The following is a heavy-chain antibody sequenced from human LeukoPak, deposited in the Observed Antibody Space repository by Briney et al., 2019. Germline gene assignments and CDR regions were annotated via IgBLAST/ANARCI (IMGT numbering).Heavy chain of an antibody. CDR2: IYTSGST. CDR1: DDSFSSHY. D-gene: IGHD3-3*01. Sequence: SETLSLTCAVSDDSFSSHYWTWIRQPPGKGLEWIGYIYTSGSTNYNPSLKSRVTISVDTSKNQFSLKLSSVTAADTAVYYCARHVDGGSFGVVYYYMDVWGKGITVTVSS. J-gene: IGHJ6*03. CDR3: ARHVDGGSFGVVYYYMDV. V-gene: IGHV4-4*09.